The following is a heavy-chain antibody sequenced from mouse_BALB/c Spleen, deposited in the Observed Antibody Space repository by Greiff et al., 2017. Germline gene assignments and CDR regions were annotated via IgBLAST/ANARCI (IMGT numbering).Heavy chain of an antibody. J-gene: IGHJ4*01. V-gene: IGHV5-6-3*01. Sequence: EVKLVESGGGLVQPGGSLKLSCAASGFTFSSYGMSWVRQTPDKRLELVATINSNGGSTYYPDSVKGRFTISRDNAKNTLYLQMSSLKSEDTAMYYCARGGYYRGYYAMDYWGQGTSVTVSS. CDR3: ARGGYYRGYYAMDY. D-gene: IGHD1-1*01. CDR1: GFTFSSYG. CDR2: INSNGGST.